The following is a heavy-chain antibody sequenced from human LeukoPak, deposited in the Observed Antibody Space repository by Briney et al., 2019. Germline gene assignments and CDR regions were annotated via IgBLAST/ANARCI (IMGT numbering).Heavy chain of an antibody. Sequence: GFTFSSYWXHWVRQVPGKGLGWVSRINSDGTTSYSDSVKGRFTISRNNAKNTLYLQMNNLRVEDTAVYYCARDGSLPDYWGQGTLVTVSS. V-gene: IGHV3-74*01. CDR2: INSDGTT. CDR1: GFTFSSYW. J-gene: IGHJ4*02. CDR3: ARDGSLPDY.